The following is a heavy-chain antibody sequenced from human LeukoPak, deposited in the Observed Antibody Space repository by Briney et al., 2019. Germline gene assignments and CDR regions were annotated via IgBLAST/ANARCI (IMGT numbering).Heavy chain of an antibody. J-gene: IGHJ4*02. CDR2: IYYSGST. V-gene: IGHV4-30-4*01. CDR1: GDSISSGDYY. Sequence: SETLSLTCTVSGDSISSGDYYWSWIRQPPGKGLEWIGYIYYSGSTYYNPSLKSRVTISVDTSKNQFSLKLSSVTAADTAVYYCARDLLNEGNHLDYWGQGTLVTVSS. D-gene: IGHD4-23*01. CDR3: ARDLLNEGNHLDY.